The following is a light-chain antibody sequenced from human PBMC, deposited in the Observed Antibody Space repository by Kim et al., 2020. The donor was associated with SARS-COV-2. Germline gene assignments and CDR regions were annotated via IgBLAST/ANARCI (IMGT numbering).Light chain of an antibody. CDR2: YDR. Sequence: RGKRDRFTCGGGNNGRRRVHWYKQKPGQAPVGVIYYDRDRHSGIPGRLSGSNSGNTGTLTISKVEGGDEADDYGQVGDSSSDHSFGGGAQLTVL. CDR1: NNGRRR. V-gene: IGLV3-21*04. J-gene: IGLJ3*02. CDR3: QVGDSSSDHS.